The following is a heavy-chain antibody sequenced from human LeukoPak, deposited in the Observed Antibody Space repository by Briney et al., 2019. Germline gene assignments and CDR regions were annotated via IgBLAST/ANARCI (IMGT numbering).Heavy chain of an antibody. CDR1: GFTFSSYA. J-gene: IGHJ4*02. D-gene: IGHD5-12*01. Sequence: SRGSLRLSCAPSGFTFSSYAMSWVRQAPGEGLERVSTISDSGGSTHYADSVKGRFTISRDNSKNTLYPQMNSLRAEDTAVYYCARGPSGYHNTGGQGPLVTVSS. V-gene: IGHV3-23*01. CDR2: ISDSGGST. CDR3: ARGPSGYHNT.